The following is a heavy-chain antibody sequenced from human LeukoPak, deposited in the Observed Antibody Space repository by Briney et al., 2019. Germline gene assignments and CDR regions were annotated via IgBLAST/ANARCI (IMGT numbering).Heavy chain of an antibody. CDR3: TRDRGVPRPYYYGMDV. V-gene: IGHV3-49*04. J-gene: IGHJ6*04. CDR1: GFTFGDYA. Sequence: GGPLRLSCTASGFTFGDYALTWVRQAPGKGLEWVGFIRRKPFGGTPEYAASVQGRFTISRDDSKNIAYLQMDSLKREDTAVYYCTRDRGVPRPYYYGMDVWGKGTTVTVSS. D-gene: IGHD3-10*01. CDR2: IRRKPFGGTP.